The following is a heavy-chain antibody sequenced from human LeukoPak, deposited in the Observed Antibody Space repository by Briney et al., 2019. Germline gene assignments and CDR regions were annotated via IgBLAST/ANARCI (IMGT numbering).Heavy chain of an antibody. J-gene: IGHJ5*02. V-gene: IGHV3-30*04. CDR1: GFTFSSYA. CDR2: ISYDGSNK. Sequence: GGSLRLSCAASGFTFSSYAMHWVRQAPGKGLEWVAFISYDGSNKYYADSVKGRFTISRDNSKNTLYLQMNSLRAEDTAVYYCARDQHSGWYRFMFDPWGQGTLVTVSS. D-gene: IGHD6-19*01. CDR3: ARDQHSGWYRFMFDP.